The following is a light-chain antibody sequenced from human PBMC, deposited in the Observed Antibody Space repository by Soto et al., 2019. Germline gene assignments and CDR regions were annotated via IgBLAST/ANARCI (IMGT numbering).Light chain of an antibody. Sequence: DIQMTQSPSTLSASVGDRVTITCRPSQSINTWLAWYQKKPGKAPKLLIQKASSLESGVPSRFSGSGSGTEFTLTITSLQPDDFATYYCQQYHNFFSHFGQGTKLEIK. CDR1: QSINTW. CDR3: QQYHNFFSH. V-gene: IGKV1-5*03. CDR2: KAS. J-gene: IGKJ2*01.